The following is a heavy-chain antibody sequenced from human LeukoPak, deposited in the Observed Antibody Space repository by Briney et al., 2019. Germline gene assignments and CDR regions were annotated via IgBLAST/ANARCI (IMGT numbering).Heavy chain of an antibody. V-gene: IGHV3-7*01. D-gene: IGHD4-23*01. CDR2: IKQDGSEK. CDR1: GFTFSGYW. Sequence: GGSLRLSCAGSGFTFSGYWMSWVRQAPGKGLEWVANIKQDGSEKYYVDSVKGRFTISRDNAKNSLYLQMNSLRVEDTAVYYCARVAAGYSVNYFDYWGQGTLVTVSS. J-gene: IGHJ4*02. CDR3: ARVAAGYSVNYFDY.